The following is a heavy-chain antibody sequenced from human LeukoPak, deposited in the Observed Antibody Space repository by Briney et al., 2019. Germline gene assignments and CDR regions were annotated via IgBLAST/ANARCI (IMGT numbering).Heavy chain of an antibody. J-gene: IGHJ4*02. CDR1: GGSFSGYY. CDR3: ARGSMIVVVIVDY. Sequence: PSETLSLTCAVYGGSFSGYYWSWIRQPPGKGLEWIGEINHSGSTNYNPSLKSRVTISVNTSKNQFSLKLSSVTAADTAVYYCARGSMIVVVIVDYWGQGTLVTVSS. V-gene: IGHV4-34*01. D-gene: IGHD3-22*01. CDR2: INHSGST.